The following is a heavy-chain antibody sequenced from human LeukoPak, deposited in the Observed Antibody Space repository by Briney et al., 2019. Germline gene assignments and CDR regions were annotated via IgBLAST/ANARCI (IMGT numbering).Heavy chain of an antibody. CDR3: AREGSSYSMDV. J-gene: IGHJ6*02. V-gene: IGHV3-48*03. Sequence: GGSLRLSCAASGFTFSTYDMNWVRQAPGKGLEWVSHISTTGTTVYYADAVKGRFTISRDNAKNSLYLQMNSLRAEDTAVYYCAREGSSYSMDVWGQGTTVTVSS. CDR2: ISTTGTTV. CDR1: GFTFSTYD.